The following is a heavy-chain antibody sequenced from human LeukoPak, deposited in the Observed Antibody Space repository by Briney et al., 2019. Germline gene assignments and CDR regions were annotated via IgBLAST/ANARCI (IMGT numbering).Heavy chain of an antibody. Sequence: GGSLRLSCAASGLTFSKSWMNWVRQAPGKGLEWIAIIKSDGSETIYVDSVKGQFTISRDNAKNSLHLQMSSLKVEDTAVYYCASGTGWLIESWGQGTQVIVSS. V-gene: IGHV3-7*01. J-gene: IGHJ4*02. CDR3: ASGTGWLIES. CDR1: GLTFSKSW. D-gene: IGHD6-19*01. CDR2: IKSDGSET.